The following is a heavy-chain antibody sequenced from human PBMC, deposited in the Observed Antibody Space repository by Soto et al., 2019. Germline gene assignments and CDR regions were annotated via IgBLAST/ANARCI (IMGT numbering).Heavy chain of an antibody. V-gene: IGHV1-18*01. CDR1: GYSFSSFG. Sequence: ASVKVSCKASGYSFSSFGISWVRQAPGQGLEWVGWVSVPSGDTSSAQNFQGGVTVTTDTSTSTAYMEVGSLRSDDTAVYYCARTCRSGGSCYLEYWGEGTLVTV. D-gene: IGHD2-15*01. CDR2: VSVPSGDT. J-gene: IGHJ4*02. CDR3: ARTCRSGGSCYLEY.